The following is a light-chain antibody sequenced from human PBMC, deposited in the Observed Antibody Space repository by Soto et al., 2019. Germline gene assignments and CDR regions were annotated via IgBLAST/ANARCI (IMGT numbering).Light chain of an antibody. CDR1: SNVVGGYNY. CDR2: DVS. V-gene: IGLV2-14*01. J-gene: IGLJ1*01. Sequence: VLAQPATGSGAPGQSIPISCTGTSNVVGGYNYVSWYQQHPGKAPKLMIYDVSNRPSGVSNRFSGSKSGNTASLTISGLQAEDEADYYCSSYTSSSSYVFGTGTKVTVL. CDR3: SSYTSSSSYV.